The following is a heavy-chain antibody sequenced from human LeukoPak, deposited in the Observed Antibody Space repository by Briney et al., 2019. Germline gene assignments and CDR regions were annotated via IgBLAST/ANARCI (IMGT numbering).Heavy chain of an antibody. D-gene: IGHD5-18*01. CDR3: ARKIQLWFRGGGYFDY. V-gene: IGHV4-39*01. J-gene: IGHJ4*02. CDR2: IYYSGST. CDR1: GGSISSSSYY. Sequence: SETLSLTCTVSGGSISSSSYYWGWIRRPPGKGLEWIGSIYYSGSTYYNPSLKSRVTISVDTSKNQFSLKLSSVTAADTAVYYCARKIQLWFRGGGYFDYWGQGTLVTVSS.